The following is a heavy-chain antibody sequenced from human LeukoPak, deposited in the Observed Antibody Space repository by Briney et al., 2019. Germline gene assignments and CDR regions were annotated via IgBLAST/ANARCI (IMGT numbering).Heavy chain of an antibody. V-gene: IGHV3-9*01. Sequence: GRSLRLSCAASGFTFDDYAMHWVRQAPGKGLEWVSGISWNSGSIGYADSVKGRFTISRDNAKNSLYLQMNSLRAEDTALYYCAKEKYGYYYGMDVWGQGTTVTVSS. CDR1: GFTFDDYA. CDR3: AKEKYGYYYGMDV. J-gene: IGHJ6*02. D-gene: IGHD2-2*01. CDR2: ISWNSGSI.